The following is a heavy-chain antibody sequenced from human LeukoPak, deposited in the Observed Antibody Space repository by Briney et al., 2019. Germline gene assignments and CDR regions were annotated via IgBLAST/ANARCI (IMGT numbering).Heavy chain of an antibody. V-gene: IGHV3-48*01. Sequence: GGSLRLSCAASGFTFSHHWMSWVRQAPGKGLEWVSYISSSSSTIYYADSVKGRFTISRDNAKNSLYLQMNSLRAEDTAVYYCARDSGPMVRGVISIWGQGTLVTVSS. CDR1: GFTFSHHW. J-gene: IGHJ4*02. CDR3: ARDSGPMVRGVISI. D-gene: IGHD3-10*01. CDR2: ISSSSSTI.